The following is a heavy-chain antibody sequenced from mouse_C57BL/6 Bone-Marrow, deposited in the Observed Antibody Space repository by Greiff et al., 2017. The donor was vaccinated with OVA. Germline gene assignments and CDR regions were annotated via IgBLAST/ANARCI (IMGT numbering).Heavy chain of an antibody. CDR1: GFSLTSYG. CDR3: ARNRQLRPRFAY. D-gene: IGHD3-2*02. J-gene: IGHJ3*01. Sequence: QVQLKESGPGLVQPSQSLSITCTVSGFSLTSYGVHWVRQSPGKGLEWLGVIWSGGSTDYNAAFISRLSISKDNSKSQVFFKMNSLQADDTAIYYCARNRQLRPRFAYWGQGTLVTVSA. CDR2: IWSGGST. V-gene: IGHV2-2*01.